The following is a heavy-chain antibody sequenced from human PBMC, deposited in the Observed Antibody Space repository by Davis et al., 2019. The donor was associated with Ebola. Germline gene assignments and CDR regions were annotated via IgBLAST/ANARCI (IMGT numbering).Heavy chain of an antibody. Sequence: PGGSLRLSCAASGFTFSSYAMHWVRQAPGKGLEWVAVISYDGSNKYYADSVKGRFTISRDNSKNTLYLQMNSLRAEDTAVYYCARDFIGGGEAGYYYYGMDVWGQGTTVTVSS. CDR3: ARDFIGGGEAGYYYYGMDV. CDR2: ISYDGSNK. CDR1: GFTFSSYA. V-gene: IGHV3-30-3*01. D-gene: IGHD3-16*01. J-gene: IGHJ6*02.